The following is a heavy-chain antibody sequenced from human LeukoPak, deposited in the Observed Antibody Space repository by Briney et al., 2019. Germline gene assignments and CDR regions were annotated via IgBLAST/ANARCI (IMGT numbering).Heavy chain of an antibody. Sequence: GGSLGLSCVASGFPLGSYWMSWVRQAPGKGLEWVANIKQDESNKYYVASVKGRFTISRDNAKNSLYLQMNSLRAEDTAVYYCARQGSGSYLFDYWGQGTLVTVSS. V-gene: IGHV3-7*01. CDR2: IKQDESNK. D-gene: IGHD3-10*01. J-gene: IGHJ4*02. CDR3: ARQGSGSYLFDY. CDR1: GFPLGSYW.